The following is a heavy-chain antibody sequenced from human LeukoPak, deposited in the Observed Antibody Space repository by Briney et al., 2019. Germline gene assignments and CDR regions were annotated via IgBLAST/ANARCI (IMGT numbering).Heavy chain of an antibody. Sequence: PSETLSLTCTVSGGSISSYYWSWIRQPAGKGLEWIGHIFTSGSTNYNPSLKSRVTMSVDTSKNQFSLKLSSMTAADTAVYYCARGREMATTPDYYYFYYMDVWGKGTTVTVSS. V-gene: IGHV4-4*07. CDR3: ARGREMATTPDYYYFYYMDV. J-gene: IGHJ6*03. CDR2: IFTSGST. D-gene: IGHD5-24*01. CDR1: GGSISSYY.